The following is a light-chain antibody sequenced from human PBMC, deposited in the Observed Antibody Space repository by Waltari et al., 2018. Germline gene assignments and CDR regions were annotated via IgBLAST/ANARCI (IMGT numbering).Light chain of an antibody. CDR1: QSVLYSSNNKNY. Sequence: DIVMTQSPDSLAVSLGERATTNCKSSQSVLYSSNNKNYLAWYQQKPGQPPKLLIYWAATREAGVHDRFSGSGSGTDFTLTIRSLQAEDVAVYYCQQYYSTLWTFGQGTKVEIK. CDR2: WAA. CDR3: QQYYSTLWT. V-gene: IGKV4-1*01. J-gene: IGKJ1*01.